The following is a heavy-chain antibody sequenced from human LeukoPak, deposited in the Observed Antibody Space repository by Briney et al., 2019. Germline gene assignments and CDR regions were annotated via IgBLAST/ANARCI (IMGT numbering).Heavy chain of an antibody. D-gene: IGHD3-22*01. Sequence: ASVKVSCKVSGYTLTELSMHWVRQAPGKGLEWMGGFDPEDGETIYAQKFQGRVTMTEDTSTDTAYMELSSLRSEDTAVYYCAXXXGDYYXXXXYYHGGAFPYWGQGTLVTVXS. CDR3: AXXXGDYYXXXXYYHGGAFPY. CDR2: FDPEDGET. J-gene: IGHJ4*02. CDR1: GYTLTELS. V-gene: IGHV1-24*01.